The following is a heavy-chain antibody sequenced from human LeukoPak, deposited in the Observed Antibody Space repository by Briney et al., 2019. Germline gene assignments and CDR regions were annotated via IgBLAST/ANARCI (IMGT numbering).Heavy chain of an antibody. CDR3: ARDRSDSTTSYFDY. V-gene: IGHV4-31*03. Sequence: SQTLSLTCTVSGGSINRGGSYWNWIRQHPGKGLEWIGCIHDSGSTYYNPSLKSRVNISVDTSKNQFSLKLNSVTAADTAVHYCARDRSDSTTSYFDYWGQGTLVTVSS. D-gene: IGHD3-10*01. CDR2: IHDSGST. J-gene: IGHJ4*02. CDR1: GGSINRGGSY.